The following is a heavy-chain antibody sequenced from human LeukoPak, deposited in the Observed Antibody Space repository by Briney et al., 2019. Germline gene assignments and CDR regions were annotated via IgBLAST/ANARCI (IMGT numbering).Heavy chain of an antibody. Sequence: SETLSLTCTVSGGSISSGDYDWSWIRQPPGKGLEWIGYIYYTGSTYYNPSLKSRVTISVDTSKNQFSLRLSSVTAADTAVYYCARDTGTTVDYWGQGTLVTVSS. J-gene: IGHJ4*02. CDR3: ARDTGTTVDY. D-gene: IGHD4-17*01. V-gene: IGHV4-30-4*01. CDR2: IYYTGST. CDR1: GGSISSGDYD.